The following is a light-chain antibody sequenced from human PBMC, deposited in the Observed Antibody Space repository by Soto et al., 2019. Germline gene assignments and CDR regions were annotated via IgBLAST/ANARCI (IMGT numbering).Light chain of an antibody. CDR2: DAS. V-gene: IGKV1-5*01. Sequence: DIQMTQSPSTLSASVGDRVTITCRASQSISSWLAWYQQKPGKAPKLLFYDASSLESEVPSRFSGSGSGTEFTLTISSLQPDDFATYYCQQYNSYPWTFGQGTKVEIK. CDR3: QQYNSYPWT. CDR1: QSISSW. J-gene: IGKJ1*01.